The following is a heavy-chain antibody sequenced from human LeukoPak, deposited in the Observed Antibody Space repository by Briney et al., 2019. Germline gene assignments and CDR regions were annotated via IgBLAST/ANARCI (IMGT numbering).Heavy chain of an antibody. Sequence: GGPLRLSCAASGLTLCSNYMSGVPQAPGEGLEWVSDIYSGGSTYYAYCEKDRFTISRDNSKNTLYLQTNSLRAEDTAVYYCARDRRSRSYDILTGYSHWGQGTLVTVSS. CDR1: GLTLCSNY. CDR2: IYSGGST. D-gene: IGHD3-9*01. V-gene: IGHV3-66*01. CDR3: ARDRRSRSYDILTGYSH. J-gene: IGHJ4*02.